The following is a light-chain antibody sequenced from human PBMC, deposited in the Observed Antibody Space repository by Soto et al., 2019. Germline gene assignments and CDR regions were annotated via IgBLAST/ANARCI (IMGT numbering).Light chain of an antibody. Sequence: EIVLTQSPGTLSLSPGERATLSCRASQSVSSSYLAWYQQKPGQAPRLLIYGASSRATGIPDRFSGSGSGTDFTLTISRLEPEDFAVYYCQQYGSSPWTFGRGTKVDNK. V-gene: IGKV3-20*01. CDR1: QSVSSSY. CDR3: QQYGSSPWT. J-gene: IGKJ1*01. CDR2: GAS.